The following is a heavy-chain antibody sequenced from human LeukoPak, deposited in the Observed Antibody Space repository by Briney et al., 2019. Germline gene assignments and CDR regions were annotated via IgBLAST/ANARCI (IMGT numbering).Heavy chain of an antibody. CDR1: GFTFSSYS. D-gene: IGHD1-26*01. Sequence: GGSLRLSCAASGFTFSSYSMNWVRQAPGKGLEWVSSISSSSSYIYYADSVKGRFTISRDNAKNSLYLQMNSLRAEDTAVYYCARYHYDPRVGAPYYFDYWGQGTLVTVSS. CDR2: ISSSSSYI. V-gene: IGHV3-21*01. J-gene: IGHJ4*02. CDR3: ARYHYDPRVGAPYYFDY.